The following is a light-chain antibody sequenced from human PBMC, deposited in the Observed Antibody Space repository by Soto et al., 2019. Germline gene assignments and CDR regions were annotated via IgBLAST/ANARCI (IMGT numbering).Light chain of an antibody. J-gene: IGLJ2*01. Sequence: QSVLTQPPSVSGAPGQRVTISCTGSSSNIGAGYDVHWYQQLPGTAPKLLIFSNNNRPSGVPDRFSGSKSGTSASLAITGLQAEDEPDYYCQSYDSSLSGYVAFGGGTKLTVL. V-gene: IGLV1-40*01. CDR1: SSNIGAGYD. CDR2: SNN. CDR3: QSYDSSLSGYVA.